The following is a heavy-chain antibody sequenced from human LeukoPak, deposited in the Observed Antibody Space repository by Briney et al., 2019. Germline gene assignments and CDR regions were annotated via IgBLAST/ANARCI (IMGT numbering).Heavy chain of an antibody. CDR3: ARDYPPD. J-gene: IGHJ4*02. V-gene: IGHV3-9*01. CDR2: ISWNSGSI. Sequence: GRSLRLSCAASGFTFDDYAMHWVRQAPGKGLEWVSGISWNSGSIGYADSVKGRFTISRDNAQNTLYLQMYSLSAEDTAVYYCARDYPPDWGQGTLVNVSS. CDR1: GFTFDDYA.